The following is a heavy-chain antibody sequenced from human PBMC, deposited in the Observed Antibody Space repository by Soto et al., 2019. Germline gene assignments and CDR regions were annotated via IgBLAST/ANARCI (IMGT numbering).Heavy chain of an antibody. J-gene: IGHJ3*02. V-gene: IGHV1-69*06. CDR1: GGTISSYA. CDR2: IIPMFDTE. CDR3: ARGQFDWSTRIYGAFEI. Sequence: QVQLVQSGAAVKKPGSSVKVSCTASGGTISSYAISWVRQAPGQGLEWMGGIIPMFDTENYAQKFQARVTISADKSPSTAFMEMPSLRSEDTAVYYCARGQFDWSTRIYGAFEIWGQGIMVTVSS. D-gene: IGHD3-9*01.